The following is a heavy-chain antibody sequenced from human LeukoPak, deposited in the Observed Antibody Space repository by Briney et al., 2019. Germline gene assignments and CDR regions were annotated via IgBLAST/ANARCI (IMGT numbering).Heavy chain of an antibody. CDR2: ISGSGGST. D-gene: IGHD1-14*01. CDR1: GFTFSSYA. J-gene: IGHJ4*02. CDR3: GPCSHSYLVGTTLSD. V-gene: IGHV3-23*01. Sequence: GGSLRLSCAASGFTFSSYAMSWVRQAPGKGLEGVSAISGSGGSTYYADSVKGRFTISRDNSKNTLYLQMNSLTAEDTAVYYCGPCSHSYLVGTTLSDWGQGTLVPVSS.